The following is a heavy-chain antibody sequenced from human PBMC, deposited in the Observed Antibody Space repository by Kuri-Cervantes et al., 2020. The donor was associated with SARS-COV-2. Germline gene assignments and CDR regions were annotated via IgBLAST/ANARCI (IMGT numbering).Heavy chain of an antibody. CDR3: ARFKGDWFDP. Sequence: ASVKVSCKASGYTFTSYGISWVRQAPGQGLEWMGWISAYNGNTNYAQKLQGRVTITRDTSASTAYMELSSLRSEDTAVYYCARFKGDWFDPWGQGTLVTVSS. CDR2: ISAYNGNT. V-gene: IGHV1-18*01. CDR1: GYTFTSYG. J-gene: IGHJ5*02.